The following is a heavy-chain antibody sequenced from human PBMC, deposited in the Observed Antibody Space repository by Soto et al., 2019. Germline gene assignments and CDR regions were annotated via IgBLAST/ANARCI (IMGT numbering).Heavy chain of an antibody. CDR1: GFTVISNY. D-gene: IGHD1-26*01. CDR2: IYSGGST. V-gene: IGHV3-66*01. Sequence: GGSLRLSCAASGFTVISNYMSWVRQAPGKGLEWVAVIYSGGSTYYAEPLKGSFTISRDNSKNTLYLQMNSLRAKDTAVYYCARARWGGRYYYFDYWGQGTLVTVSS. J-gene: IGHJ4*02. CDR3: ARARWGGRYYYFDY.